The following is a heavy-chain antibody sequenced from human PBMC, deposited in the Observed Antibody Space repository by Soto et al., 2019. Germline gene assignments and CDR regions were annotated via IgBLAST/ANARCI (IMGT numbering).Heavy chain of an antibody. J-gene: IGHJ4*02. CDR1: GVSISSGKW. CDR2: IFHTGNT. Sequence: QVQLQESGPGLVKPSGTLSLTCTISGVSISSGKWWRWVRQPPGEGLEWIGEIFHTGNTDYKPSLMSRVSILVDKSKNQFSLNLDSVTAADTAVYYCARNLFDSRGYPPEVWGQGILVTVSS. V-gene: IGHV4-4*02. CDR3: ARNLFDSRGYPPEV. D-gene: IGHD3-22*01.